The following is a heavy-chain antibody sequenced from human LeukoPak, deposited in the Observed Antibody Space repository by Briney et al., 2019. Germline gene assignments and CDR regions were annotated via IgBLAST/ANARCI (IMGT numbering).Heavy chain of an antibody. CDR3: AKDRYYASGSSYGNAFDI. Sequence: PGGYLRLSCAAAGFTFSSYAIRWVRQAPGKELEWVSAISGGGGSTYYADAVKGRFSISRDNSKNTLYRQMNSLRAEDTAVYYCAKDRYYASGSSYGNAFDIWGQGTMVTVSS. V-gene: IGHV3-23*01. D-gene: IGHD3-10*01. J-gene: IGHJ3*02. CDR2: ISGGGGST. CDR1: GFTFSSYA.